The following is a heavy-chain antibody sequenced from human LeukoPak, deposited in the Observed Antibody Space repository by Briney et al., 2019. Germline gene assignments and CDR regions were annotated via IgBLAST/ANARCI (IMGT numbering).Heavy chain of an antibody. D-gene: IGHD3-22*01. CDR3: AKDQDRDYYDSSGYTPIDY. J-gene: IGHJ4*02. V-gene: IGHV3-23*01. CDR1: GFTFSSYA. CDR2: ISGSGGGST. Sequence: GGSLRLSCAASGFTFSSYAMSWVRQAPGKGLEWVSAISGSGGGSTYYADSVKGRFTISRDNSKNTLYLQMNSLRAEDTAVYYCAKDQDRDYYDSSGYTPIDYWGQGTLVTVSS.